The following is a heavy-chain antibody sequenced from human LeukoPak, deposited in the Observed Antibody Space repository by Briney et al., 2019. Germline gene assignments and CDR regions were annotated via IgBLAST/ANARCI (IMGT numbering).Heavy chain of an antibody. CDR3: ARDRDYSDSTSFSPDVFEI. D-gene: IGHD3-22*01. CDR2: VNPSRYYK. J-gene: IGHJ3*02. Sequence: GGSLRRSCSASRFSCSTITMDCDRQAPGKGLEWVSSVNPSRYYKYYSDSVKGRFTISRDNAKSSLYLQMNNLRAEDTAVYYSARDRDYSDSTSFSPDVFEISGQGTTVTVSS. V-gene: IGHV3-21*01. CDR1: RFSCSTIT.